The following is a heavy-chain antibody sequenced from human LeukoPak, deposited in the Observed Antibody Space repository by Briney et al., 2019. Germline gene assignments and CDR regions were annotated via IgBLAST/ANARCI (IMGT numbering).Heavy chain of an antibody. Sequence: GGSLRLSCAASGFTFSSYAMHRVRQAPGKGLEWVAVISYDGSNKYYADSVKGRFTISRDNSKNTLYLQMNSLRAEDTAVYYCARDREWELMYYFDYWGQGTLVTVSS. CDR2: ISYDGSNK. V-gene: IGHV3-30-3*01. CDR1: GFTFSSYA. J-gene: IGHJ4*02. D-gene: IGHD1-26*01. CDR3: ARDREWELMYYFDY.